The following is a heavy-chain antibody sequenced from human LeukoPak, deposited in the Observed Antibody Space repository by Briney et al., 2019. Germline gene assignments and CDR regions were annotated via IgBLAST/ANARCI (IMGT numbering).Heavy chain of an antibody. J-gene: IGHJ5*02. CDR2: INWNGGST. CDR3: ARDSFWELGLNWFDP. Sequence: PGGSLRLSCAASGFTFDDYGMSWVRQAPGKGLEWVSGINWNGGSTGYADSVKGRFTISRDNAKNSLYLQMNSLRAEDTALYYCARDSFWELGLNWFDPWGQGTLVTVSS. CDR1: GFTFDDYG. V-gene: IGHV3-20*04. D-gene: IGHD1-26*01.